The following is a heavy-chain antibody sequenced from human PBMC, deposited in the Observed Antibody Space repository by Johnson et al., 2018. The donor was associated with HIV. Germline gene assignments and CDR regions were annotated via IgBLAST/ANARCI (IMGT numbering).Heavy chain of an antibody. CDR1: GFTFSSYG. CDR3: ARDREYGLAWGWALDI. J-gene: IGHJ3*02. CDR2: ISYDGSNK. Sequence: VQLVESGGGVVQPGRSLRLSCAASGFTFSSYGMHWVRQAPGKGLEWVAVISYDGSNKYCADSVKGRFTISRDNSKNTLYLQTNSLRAEDTAVYYCARDREYGLAWGWALDIWGQGTMVTVSS. V-gene: IGHV3-30*03. D-gene: IGHD6-19*01.